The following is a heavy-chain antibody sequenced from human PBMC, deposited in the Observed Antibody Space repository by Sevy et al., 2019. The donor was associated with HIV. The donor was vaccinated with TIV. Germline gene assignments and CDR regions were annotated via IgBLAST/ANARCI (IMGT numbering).Heavy chain of an antibody. CDR2: INQNGSEK. Sequence: GGSLRLSCAASGFTFSSYWMSWVRQAPGKGLEWVANINQNGSEKHYGDSVKGRFTISRYNAKNLLYLQMNSLRAEDTAVYYCARDQISATGAWGQGTLVTVSS. J-gene: IGHJ5*02. CDR3: ARDQISATGA. CDR1: GFTFSSYW. D-gene: IGHD6-13*01. V-gene: IGHV3-7*01.